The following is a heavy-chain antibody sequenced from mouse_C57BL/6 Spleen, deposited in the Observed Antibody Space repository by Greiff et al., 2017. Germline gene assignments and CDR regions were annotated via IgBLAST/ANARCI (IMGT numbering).Heavy chain of an antibody. CDR3: ARDYDYDGLYYAMDY. J-gene: IGHJ4*01. Sequence: DVKLVESGGGLVKPGGSLKLSCAASGFTFSSYAMSWVRQTPEKRLEWVATISDGGSYTYYPDNVKGRFTISRDNAKNNLYLQMSHLKSEDTAMYYCARDYDYDGLYYAMDYWGQGTSVTVSS. D-gene: IGHD2-4*01. CDR1: GFTFSSYA. CDR2: ISDGGSYT. V-gene: IGHV5-4*01.